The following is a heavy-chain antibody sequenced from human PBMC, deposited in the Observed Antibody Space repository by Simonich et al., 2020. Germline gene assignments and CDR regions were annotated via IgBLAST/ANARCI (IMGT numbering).Heavy chain of an antibody. CDR2: ISRSSSYI. D-gene: IGHD3-16*01. V-gene: IGHV3-21*01. Sequence: EVQLVESGGGLVKPGGSLRLSCAASGFTFSSYSMNWVRQAPGRGLELVSSISRSSSYIYYADSVKGRFTISRDNANNTLNLQMNSLRAEDTAVYYCAREQARGGAFDIWGQGTMVTVSS. CDR3: AREQARGGAFDI. CDR1: GFTFSSYS. J-gene: IGHJ3*02.